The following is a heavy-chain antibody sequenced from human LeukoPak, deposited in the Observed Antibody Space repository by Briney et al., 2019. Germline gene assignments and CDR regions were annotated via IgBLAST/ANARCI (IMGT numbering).Heavy chain of an antibody. V-gene: IGHV3-33*01. J-gene: IGHJ1*01. Sequence: GRSLRLSSAASGFTFSRYGMHWVRQAPGKGLEWVAVIWYDGSKKNYADSVKGQFTISRDNSKNTLNLQMTSLRAEDTAVYYCARVSEDYSSGWYEEYFQYWGQGTLVIVSS. CDR2: IWYDGSKK. CDR1: GFTFSRYG. D-gene: IGHD6-19*01. CDR3: ARVSEDYSSGWYEEYFQY.